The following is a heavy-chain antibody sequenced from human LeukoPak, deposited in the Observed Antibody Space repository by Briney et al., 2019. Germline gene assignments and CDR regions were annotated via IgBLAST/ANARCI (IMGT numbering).Heavy chain of an antibody. CDR3: ARDGGSTSSYYYYYGMDV. D-gene: IGHD2-2*01. V-gene: IGHV3-48*03. Sequence: YRRRSCGTCGVSGSSVEMSCVRHAPKKRLEWVSYISSSGSTIYYADSVKGRFTISRDNAKNSLYLQMNSLRAEDTAVYYCARDGGSTSSYYYYYGMDVWGQGTTVTVSS. CDR2: ISSSGSTI. CDR1: GVSGSSVE. J-gene: IGHJ6*02.